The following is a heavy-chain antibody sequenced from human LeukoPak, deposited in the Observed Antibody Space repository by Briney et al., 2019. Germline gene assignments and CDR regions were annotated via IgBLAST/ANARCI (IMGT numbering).Heavy chain of an antibody. CDR3: ARIDMVRGVIHMDV. CDR2: ISSSGSII. CDR1: GFNFNIYE. V-gene: IGHV3-48*03. D-gene: IGHD3-10*01. Sequence: GGSLRLSCAASGFNFNIYEMNWVRQAPGKGLEWISYISSSGSIILYADSVKGRFTISRDNAKNSLYLQMNSLRAEDTAVYYCARIDMVRGVIHMDVWGKGTTVTVSS. J-gene: IGHJ6*03.